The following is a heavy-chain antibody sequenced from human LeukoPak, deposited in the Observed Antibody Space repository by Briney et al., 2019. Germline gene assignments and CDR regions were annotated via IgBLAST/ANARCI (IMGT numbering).Heavy chain of an antibody. CDR1: GYTFTSYG. CDR3: ARDTEYSSSLDY. D-gene: IGHD6-13*01. V-gene: IGHV1-18*01. CDR2: ISAYNGNT. J-gene: IGHJ4*02. Sequence: ASVRVSCKASGYTFTSYGISWVRQAPGQGLEWMGWISAYNGNTNYAQKLQGRVTMTSDTSTSTAYMELRSLRSDDTAVYYCARDTEYSSSLDYWGQGTLVTVSS.